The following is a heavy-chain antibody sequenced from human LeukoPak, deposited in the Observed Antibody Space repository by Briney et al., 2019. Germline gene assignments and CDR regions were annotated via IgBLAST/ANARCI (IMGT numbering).Heavy chain of an antibody. CDR1: GYSISSGYY. CDR2: IYYSGST. D-gene: IGHD6-13*01. J-gene: IGHJ4*02. Sequence: SETLSITCTVSGYSISSGYYWGWIRQPPGKGLEWIGSIYYSGSTYYNPSLKSRVTISVDTSKNQFSLKLSSVTAADTAVYYCARHRSSWFDYWGQGTLVTVSS. CDR3: ARHRSSWFDY. V-gene: IGHV4-38-2*02.